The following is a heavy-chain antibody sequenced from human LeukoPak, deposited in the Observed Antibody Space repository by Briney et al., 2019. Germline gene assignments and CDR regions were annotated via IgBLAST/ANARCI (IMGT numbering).Heavy chain of an antibody. D-gene: IGHD2-15*01. CDR1: GGIFSSYD. CDR2: IMPMFGKA. V-gene: IGHV1-69*13. Sequence: SVKVSCKASGGIFSSYDISWVRQAPGQGLEWMGGIMPMFGKANYAQKFQGRVTITADESTSTAYMELSSLRSEDTAVYYCARSVEYCSGGSCYRRLDYWGQGTLVTVSS. J-gene: IGHJ4*02. CDR3: ARSVEYCSGGSCYRRLDY.